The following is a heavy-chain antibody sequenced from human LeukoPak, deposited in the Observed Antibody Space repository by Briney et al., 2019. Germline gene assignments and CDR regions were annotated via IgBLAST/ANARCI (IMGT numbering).Heavy chain of an antibody. D-gene: IGHD6-13*01. J-gene: IGHJ4*02. Sequence: ASVKVSCKASGYTFTSYDINWVRQATGQGLEWMGWMNPNSGNTGYAQKFQGRVTMTEDTSTDTAYMELSSLRSEDTAVYYCATRPAAGSNDYWGQGTLVTVSS. CDR3: ATRPAAGSNDY. CDR2: MNPNSGNT. V-gene: IGHV1-8*01. CDR1: GYTFTSYD.